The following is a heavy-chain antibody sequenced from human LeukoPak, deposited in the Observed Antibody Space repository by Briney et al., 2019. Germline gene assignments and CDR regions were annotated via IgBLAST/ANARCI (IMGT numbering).Heavy chain of an antibody. CDR2: ISTSVNP. V-gene: IGHV4-4*07. J-gene: IGHJ6*03. D-gene: IGHD3-16*01. Sequence: PETLSLTCTVSGGSISSYYWSWIRQPAGKGLEWIGRISTSVNPNYNPSLKSRVTISVDTSKNQFSLKLNSVTAADTAVYYCARAPGGRRAYYMDVWGKGTTVTISS. CDR3: ARAPGGRRAYYMDV. CDR1: GGSISSYY.